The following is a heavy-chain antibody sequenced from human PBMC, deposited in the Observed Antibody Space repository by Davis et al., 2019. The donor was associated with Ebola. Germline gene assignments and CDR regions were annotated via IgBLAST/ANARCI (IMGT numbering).Heavy chain of an antibody. CDR2: IYYSGKT. J-gene: IGHJ4*02. Sequence: MPSETLSLTCTVSGGSISTTSYYWGWIRQPPGKGLEWIGSIYYSGKTYYNSSLKSRITISVDTSKNQFSLKLSSVTAADTAVYYCARGSVWSGYRVDYWGQGTLVTVSS. CDR1: GGSISTTSYY. V-gene: IGHV4-39*01. D-gene: IGHD3-3*01. CDR3: ARGSVWSGYRVDY.